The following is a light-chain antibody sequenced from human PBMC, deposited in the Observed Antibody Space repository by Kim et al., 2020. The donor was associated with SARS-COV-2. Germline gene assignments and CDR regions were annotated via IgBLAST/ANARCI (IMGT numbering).Light chain of an antibody. CDR2: GAS. V-gene: IGKV3-11*01. CDR1: QSVNTV. J-gene: IGKJ4*02. CDR3: EQCTNRPRT. Sequence: LYLGERATLSCGATQSVNTVCGWYKQRPGEDPRLLIYGASYRATGIPARFSGSGYGTDYTLTISGVETVNIAAYYCEQCTNRPRTFVEGTKMEIK.